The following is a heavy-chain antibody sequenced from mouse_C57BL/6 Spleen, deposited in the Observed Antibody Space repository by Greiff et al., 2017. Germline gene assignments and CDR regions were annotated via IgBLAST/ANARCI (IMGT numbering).Heavy chain of an antibody. Sequence: QVQLQQSGAELVKPGASVKISCKASGYAFSSYWMNWVKQRPGKGLEWIGQIYPGDGDTNYNGKFKGKATLTADKSSSTAYMQLSSLTSEDSAVYFCARVGDGSGDVCYFDVWGTGTTVTVSS. CDR2: IYPGDGDT. CDR1: GYAFSSYW. J-gene: IGHJ1*03. D-gene: IGHD1-1*01. CDR3: ARVGDGSGDVCYFDV. V-gene: IGHV1-80*01.